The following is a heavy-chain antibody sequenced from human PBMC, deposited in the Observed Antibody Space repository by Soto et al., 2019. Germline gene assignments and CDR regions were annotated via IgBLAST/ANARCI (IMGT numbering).Heavy chain of an antibody. J-gene: IGHJ6*02. V-gene: IGHV3-7*01. D-gene: IGHD1-1*01. CDR1: RFTFSSYW. CDR3: ARGIDDNASFGMDI. Sequence: PGGSLRLSCAASRFTFSSYWMSWVRQAPGKGLEWVANIKQDGSEKFYVDSVKGRFTISRDNAKNSLYLQMDSLRAEDTAVYYCARGIDDNASFGMDIRGQGTTVTVSS. CDR2: IKQDGSEK.